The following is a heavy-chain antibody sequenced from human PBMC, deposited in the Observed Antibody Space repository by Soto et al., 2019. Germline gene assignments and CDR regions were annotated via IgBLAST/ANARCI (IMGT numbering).Heavy chain of an antibody. CDR2: ISGSGIST. D-gene: IGHD4-4*01. V-gene: IGHV3-23*01. J-gene: IGHJ6*02. CDR3: VKPPVITASYYYYDMDV. Sequence: GGSLRLSCVASGFNFDTYMMSRFTMSWVRQAPGKGLEWVSGISGSGISTYYTDSVKGRFTISRDNSKNTVFLQMNSLRDEDTAVYYCVKPPVITASYYYYDMDVWGQGTTATVSS. CDR1: GFNFDTYMMSRFT.